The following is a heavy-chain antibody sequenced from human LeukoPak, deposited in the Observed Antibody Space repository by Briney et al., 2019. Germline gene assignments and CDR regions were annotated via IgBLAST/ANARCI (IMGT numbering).Heavy chain of an antibody. CDR1: GFTFSDYY. CDR2: IRGSGSDI. J-gene: IGHJ4*02. D-gene: IGHD3-22*01. CDR3: AKVPQGKYYYDSSGSLVRYFDY. Sequence: GGSLRLSCAASGFTFSDYYMSWIRQAPGKGLECVSYIRGSGSDIYYADSVKGRFTISRDNAKNTLYLQMNSLRAEDTAVYYCAKVPQGKYYYDSSGSLVRYFDYWGQGTLVTVSS. V-gene: IGHV3-11*01.